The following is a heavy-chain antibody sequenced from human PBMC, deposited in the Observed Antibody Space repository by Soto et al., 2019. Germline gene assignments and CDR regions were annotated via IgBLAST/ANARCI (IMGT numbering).Heavy chain of an antibody. V-gene: IGHV3-15*01. CDR1: GFTFSHAW. Sequence: EVQLVESGGGLVKPGGSLRLSCEASGFTFSHAWMNWVRQGPGKGLEWLGSIKCKVDGGTADYVAATKGRFRISRDDLKNMLSLQMNSLKPDYPAVYDCTTFACLYYDGMYVWGQWTTFT. J-gene: IGHJ6*02. CDR2: IKCKVDGGTA. CDR3: TTFACLYYDGMYV.